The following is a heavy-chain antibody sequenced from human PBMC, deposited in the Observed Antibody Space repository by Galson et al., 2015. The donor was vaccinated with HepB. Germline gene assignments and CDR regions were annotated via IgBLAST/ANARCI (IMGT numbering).Heavy chain of an antibody. V-gene: IGHV3-33*01. Sequence: SLRLSCAASGFSFSTYGMHWVRQAPGKGLEWVAVIWYDGSNKFYGDSVKGRFTISRDNSKNTLFLQMNSLRVEDTAVYYCARGVRIAATGTTQPWGMDVWGQGTTVTVSS. D-gene: IGHD6-13*01. CDR1: GFSFSTYG. J-gene: IGHJ6*02. CDR2: IWYDGSNK. CDR3: ARGVRIAATGTTQPWGMDV.